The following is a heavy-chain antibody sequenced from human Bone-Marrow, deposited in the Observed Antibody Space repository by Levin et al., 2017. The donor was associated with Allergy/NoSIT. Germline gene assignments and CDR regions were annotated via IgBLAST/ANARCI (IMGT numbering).Heavy chain of an antibody. Sequence: GGSLRLSCAASGFTFSSYGMSWVRQAPGKGLEWVSAISGSGGSTYYADSVKGRFTISRDNSKNTLYLQMNSLRAEDTAVYYCAKDSKQDAPYYYDDGMDVWGQGTTVTVSS. V-gene: IGHV3-23*01. CDR1: GFTFSSYG. J-gene: IGHJ6*02. CDR2: ISGSGGST. D-gene: IGHD1/OR15-1a*01. CDR3: AKDSKQDAPYYYDDGMDV.